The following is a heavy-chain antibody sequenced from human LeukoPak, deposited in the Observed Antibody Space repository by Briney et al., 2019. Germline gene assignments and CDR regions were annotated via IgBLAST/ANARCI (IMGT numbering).Heavy chain of an antibody. V-gene: IGHV3-30*18. CDR1: GFTFSDYG. J-gene: IGHJ4*02. CDR3: AKSPYAGYHFDY. D-gene: IGHD2-8*01. Sequence: PGGSLRLSCAASGFTFSDYGMHWVRQAPGKGLEWVALISYDGTNKYYADSVKGRFTISRDNSKNTLYLQMNSLRTEDTALYYCAKSPYAGYHFDYWGQGTLVTVSS. CDR2: ISYDGTNK.